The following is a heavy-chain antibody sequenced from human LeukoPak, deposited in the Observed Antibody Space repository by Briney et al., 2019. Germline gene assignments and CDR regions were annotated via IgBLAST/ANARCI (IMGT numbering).Heavy chain of an antibody. V-gene: IGHV4-39*07. CDR2: IYYTGTT. J-gene: IGHJ4*02. Sequence: SETLSLTCTVSGGSISTSSYYWGWIRQPPGKGLEWIGSIYYTGTTYNSPSLKSRVTISVDTSKNQFSLKLSSVTAADTAVYYCARGGVDYYGSGTYYLMYYFDYWGQGALVTVSS. CDR3: ARGGVDYYGSGTYYLMYYFDY. CDR1: GGSISTSSYY. D-gene: IGHD3-10*01.